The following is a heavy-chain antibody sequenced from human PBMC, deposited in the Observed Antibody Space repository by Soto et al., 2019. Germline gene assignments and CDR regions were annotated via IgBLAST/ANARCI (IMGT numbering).Heavy chain of an antibody. D-gene: IGHD5-12*01. V-gene: IGHV1-69*13. CDR1: GGTFNSYV. CDR3: ARDLGSGYDPGDY. J-gene: IGHJ4*02. Sequence: SVKVSCKASGGTFNSYVFNWVRRAPGQGLEWMGGIISIFGTPNYGQKFQGRVTITADESTSTGFMELSSLTSEDTAIYYCARDLGSGYDPGDYWGQGTLVTVSS. CDR2: IISIFGTP.